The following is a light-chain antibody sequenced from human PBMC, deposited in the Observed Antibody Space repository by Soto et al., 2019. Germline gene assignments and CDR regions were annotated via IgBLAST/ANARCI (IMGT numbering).Light chain of an antibody. CDR1: QSVSSSY. CDR2: GAS. Sequence: EIVLTQSPGTLSLSPGERATLSCRASQSVSSSYLAWYQQKPGQAPRLLIYGASSRATGIPDRFSGSGSGTDSTLTISRREAEDFAVYYCQQYGSSPPVTFGQGTRLEIK. J-gene: IGKJ5*01. CDR3: QQYGSSPPVT. V-gene: IGKV3-20*01.